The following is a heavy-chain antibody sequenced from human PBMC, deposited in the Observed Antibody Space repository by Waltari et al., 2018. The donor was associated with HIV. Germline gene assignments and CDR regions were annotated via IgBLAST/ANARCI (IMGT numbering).Heavy chain of an antibody. CDR2: VKQDGSEK. D-gene: IGHD3-10*01. J-gene: IGHJ4*02. CDR1: GFPFRSYW. V-gene: IGHV3-7*04. CDR3: ARGGFYGSGSKVN. Sequence: EVQLVASGGGLVQPGGSLRLSCAASGFPFRSYWMSWVRQAPGKGLEWVKNVKQDGSEKYYVNSVNGRFTISRDNAENSLYLQMNSLRAEDTAVYYCARGGFYGSGSKVNWGQGTLVTVSS.